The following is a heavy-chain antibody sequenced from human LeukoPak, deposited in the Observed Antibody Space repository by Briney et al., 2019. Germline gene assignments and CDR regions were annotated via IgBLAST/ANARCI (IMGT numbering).Heavy chain of an antibody. CDR1: GYIFTSYS. D-gene: IGHD4-17*01. V-gene: IGHV1-46*01. J-gene: IGHJ5*02. Sequence: ASVKVSCEASGYIFTSYSIQWVRQAPGQGLEWMGIINPSGGNTSYAQKFQGRVTMTRDMSTSTVYMEVSSLRSEDTAVYYCARDHRPYATNWFDPWGQGTLVTVSS. CDR3: ARDHRPYATNWFDP. CDR2: INPSGGNT.